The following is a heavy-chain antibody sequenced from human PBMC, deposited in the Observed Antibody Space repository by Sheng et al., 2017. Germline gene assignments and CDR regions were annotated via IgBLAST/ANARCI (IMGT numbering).Heavy chain of an antibody. J-gene: IGHJ5*02. V-gene: IGHV1-69*14. D-gene: IGHD3-22*01. CDR2: IIPIFDIT. CDR1: GGSFSSYA. Sequence: QVQLVQSGAEVKKPGSSVKVSCKASGGSFSSYAISWVRQAPGQGLEWMGGIIPIFDITNYAQKFQGRVTITADKSTSTAYMELSSLRSEDTAVYFCARVEYRSRVISYDSSGYHVPWFDPWGQGTLVTVSS. CDR3: ARVEYRSRVISYDSSGYHVPWFDP.